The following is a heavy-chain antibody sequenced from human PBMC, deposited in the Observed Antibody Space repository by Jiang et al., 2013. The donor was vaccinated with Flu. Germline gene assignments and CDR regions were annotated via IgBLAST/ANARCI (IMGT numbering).Heavy chain of an antibody. CDR1: GFTFTRYW. Sequence: GAEVKKPGESLKISCRGSGFTFTRYWIAWVRQMPGKGPEWMGFIYPGDSDTRYSPSFQGQVTFLVDKSITTAYLQWSSLKASDTAMYYCARSPHSGNSPLDYWGQG. V-gene: IGHV5-51*01. J-gene: IGHJ4*02. D-gene: IGHD4-23*01. CDR3: ARSPHSGNSPLDY. CDR2: IYPGDSDT.